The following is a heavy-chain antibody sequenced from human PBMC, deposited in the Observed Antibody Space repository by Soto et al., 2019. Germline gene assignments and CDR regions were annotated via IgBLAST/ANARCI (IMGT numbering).Heavy chain of an antibody. Sequence: SLRLSCAASGFIFSAFYMSGIRQAPGKGLEWLSYTGFGGNTIYYADSVKGRFTISRDNSKNTLYLQMNSLRAEDTAVYYCARRDYFDYWGQGTRVTVSS. CDR1: GFIFSAFY. V-gene: IGHV3-11*01. CDR2: TGFGGNTI. CDR3: ARRDYFDY. J-gene: IGHJ4*02.